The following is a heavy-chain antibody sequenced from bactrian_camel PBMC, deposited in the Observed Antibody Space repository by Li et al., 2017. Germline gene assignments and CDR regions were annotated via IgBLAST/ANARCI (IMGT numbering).Heavy chain of an antibody. D-gene: IGHD6*01. CDR3: VKGARAWAAGTYFGY. CDR2: INSGGEAT. CDR1: GAAFSMRA. V-gene: IGHV3S31*01. J-gene: IGHJ6*01. Sequence: VQLVESGGGLVQPGGSLRLSCDASGAAFSMRAMGWVRQAPGKGLEWVSSINSGGEATSYGRFTISRDNTKNMLYLQMNSLKSEDTALYYCVKGARAWAAGTYFGYWGQGTQVTVS.